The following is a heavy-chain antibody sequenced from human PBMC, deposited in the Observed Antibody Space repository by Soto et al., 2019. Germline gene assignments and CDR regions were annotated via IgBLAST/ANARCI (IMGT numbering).Heavy chain of an antibody. Sequence: ASVKVSCKASGYTFTSYYMHWVRQAPGQGLEWMGIINPSGGSTSYAQKFQGRVTMTRDTSTSTVYMELSSLRSDDTAVYYCARVFVGIRWFHPWGQGTLVTVSS. CDR3: ARVFVGIRWFHP. J-gene: IGHJ5*02. CDR2: INPSGGST. CDR1: GYTFTSYY. V-gene: IGHV1-46*01. D-gene: IGHD2-15*01.